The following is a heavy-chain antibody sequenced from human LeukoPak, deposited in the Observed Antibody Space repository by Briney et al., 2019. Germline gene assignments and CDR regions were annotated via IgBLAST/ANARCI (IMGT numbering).Heavy chain of an antibody. J-gene: IGHJ5*02. CDR3: ARVRQQLDGGYNWFDP. V-gene: IGHV1-69*06. CDR2: IIPIFGTA. Sequence: SVKVSCKASGGTFSSYAISWVRQAPGQGLEWMGGIIPIFGTANYAQKFQGRVTITADKSTSTAYMELSSLRSEDTAVYYCARVRQQLDGGYNWFDPWGQGTLVTVSS. D-gene: IGHD6-13*01. CDR1: GGTFSSYA.